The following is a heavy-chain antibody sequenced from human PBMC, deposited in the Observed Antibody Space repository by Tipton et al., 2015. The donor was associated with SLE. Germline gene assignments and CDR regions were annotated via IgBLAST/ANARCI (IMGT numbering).Heavy chain of an antibody. D-gene: IGHD3-10*01. Sequence: SLRLSCAASGFTFSSRAMSWVRQAPGKGLEWVSYISSFGDTRYYADSVKGRFTISRDNAKNSLFLQMNSLRVEDTAVYYCARDPSRSGTTLDWGQGTLVTVSS. CDR3: ARDPSRSGTTLD. J-gene: IGHJ4*02. CDR2: ISSFGDTR. CDR1: GFTFSSRA. V-gene: IGHV3-48*03.